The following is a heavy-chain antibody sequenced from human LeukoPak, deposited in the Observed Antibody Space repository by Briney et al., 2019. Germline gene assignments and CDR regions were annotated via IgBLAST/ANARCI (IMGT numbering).Heavy chain of an antibody. Sequence: ASVKVSCKASGFTFTSSAMQWVRQARGQRLEWIGWIVVGSGNTNYAQKFQERVTITRDMSTSTAYMELSSLRSEDTAVYYCARGGNYGDYGQNWFDPWGQGTLVTVSS. J-gene: IGHJ5*02. CDR2: IVVGSGNT. D-gene: IGHD4-17*01. CDR3: ARGGNYGDYGQNWFDP. V-gene: IGHV1-58*02. CDR1: GFTFTSSA.